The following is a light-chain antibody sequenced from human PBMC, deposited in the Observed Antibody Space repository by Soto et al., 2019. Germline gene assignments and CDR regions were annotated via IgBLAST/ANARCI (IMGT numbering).Light chain of an antibody. CDR1: SSDVGSYKY. V-gene: IGLV2-14*01. J-gene: IGLJ1*01. Sequence: QSVLTQPASVSGSPGQSITISCTGTSSDVGSYKYVSWYQQRPGKAPKLMIYEVSKRPSGVSNRFSGSKSGNTASLTISGLQAEDEDDYYSSSYTGSSPLEVFGTGTKVTVL. CDR3: SSYTGSSPLEV. CDR2: EVS.